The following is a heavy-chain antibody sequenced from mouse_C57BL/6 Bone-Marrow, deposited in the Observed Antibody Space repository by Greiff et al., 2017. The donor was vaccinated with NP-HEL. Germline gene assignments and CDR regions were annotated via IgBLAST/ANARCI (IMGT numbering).Heavy chain of an antibody. J-gene: IGHJ4*01. D-gene: IGHD2-4*01. V-gene: IGHV2-4*01. CDR1: GFSLTSYG. Sequence: VHLVESGPGLVQPSQSLSITCTVSGFSLTSYGVHWVRQPPGKGLEWLGVIWSGGSTDYNAAFISRLSISKDNSKSQVFFKMNSLQADDTAIYYCAKKAYDYDEAMDYWGQGTSVTVSS. CDR2: IWSGGST. CDR3: AKKAYDYDEAMDY.